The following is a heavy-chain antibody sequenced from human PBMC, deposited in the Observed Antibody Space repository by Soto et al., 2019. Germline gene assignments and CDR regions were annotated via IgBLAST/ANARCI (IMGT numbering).Heavy chain of an antibody. V-gene: IGHV3-23*01. CDR2: ISATGNTI. Sequence: EVQVLESGGGLVQRGGSLRLSCAASGFTFTNYAMTWVRQAPGKGLEWVSAISATGNTIYYADAVRGRFTISRDNSKNIVYLQMDSLRAEDTAVYYCVKDVWQQWRPDSWGQGTLVRVSS. D-gene: IGHD6-19*01. CDR1: GFTFTNYA. J-gene: IGHJ4*02. CDR3: VKDVWQQWRPDS.